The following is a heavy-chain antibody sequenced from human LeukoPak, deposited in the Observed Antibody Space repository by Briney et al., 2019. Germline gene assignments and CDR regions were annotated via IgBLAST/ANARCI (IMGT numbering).Heavy chain of an antibody. V-gene: IGHV3-30*04. J-gene: IGHJ4*02. CDR3: ARDTCDGGSCYVYYFDY. CDR2: ISYDGSNK. Sequence: GGSLRLSCAASRFTFSSYAMHWGRQAPGKGLEWVAVISYDGSNKYYADSVKGRFTISRDNSKNTLYLQMNSLRAEDTAVYYCARDTCDGGSCYVYYFDYWGQGTLVTVSS. CDR1: RFTFSSYA. D-gene: IGHD2-15*01.